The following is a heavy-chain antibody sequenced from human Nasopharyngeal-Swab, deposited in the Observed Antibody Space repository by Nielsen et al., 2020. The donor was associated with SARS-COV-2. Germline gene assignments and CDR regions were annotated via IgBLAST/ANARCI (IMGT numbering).Heavy chain of an antibody. CDR2: INGDGTWI. D-gene: IGHD3-10*01. CDR1: GFSFTTHW. CDR3: ARSAVGIRGVLDK. Sequence: GESLKISCVASGFSFTTHWMHWVRQAPGKGLVWVSRINGDGTWISYADSVKGRFTISRDNSKNTVYLQMNSLGGDDTAVYYCARSAVGIRGVLDKWGPGTKVTVSP. J-gene: IGHJ3*02. V-gene: IGHV3-74*01.